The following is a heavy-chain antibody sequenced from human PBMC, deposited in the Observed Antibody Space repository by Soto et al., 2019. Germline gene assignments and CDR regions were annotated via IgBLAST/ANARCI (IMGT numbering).Heavy chain of an antibody. Sequence: EVQLVESGGGLAKPGGSLRLSCAASDFSISNAWMNWVRQAPGKGREWVGRIKTRSEGEATDYAAPLKDRFTISRDDSKNTLFLQMNSLKTEDTAVYYCTTGSVEGVWGQGATVIVSS. CDR1: DFSISNAW. CDR2: IKTRSEGEAT. V-gene: IGHV3-15*07. D-gene: IGHD2-15*01. CDR3: TTGSVEGV. J-gene: IGHJ6*02.